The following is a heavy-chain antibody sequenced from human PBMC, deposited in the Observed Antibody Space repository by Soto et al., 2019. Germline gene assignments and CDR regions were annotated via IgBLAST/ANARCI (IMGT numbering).Heavy chain of an antibody. J-gene: IGHJ4*02. V-gene: IGHV4-4*07. D-gene: IGHD6-19*01. CDR2: IYLSGNT. CDR3: AKELKPYNSGWYFALS. Sequence: LSLTCTVSGGSISSHYCSWIRQPAGKGLEWIGRIYLSGNTKINPSLKNRVTMSVDASKNQFSLNLKSVTAADTAVYYCAKELKPYNSGWYFALSGGQGTLVTVSS. CDR1: GGSISSHY.